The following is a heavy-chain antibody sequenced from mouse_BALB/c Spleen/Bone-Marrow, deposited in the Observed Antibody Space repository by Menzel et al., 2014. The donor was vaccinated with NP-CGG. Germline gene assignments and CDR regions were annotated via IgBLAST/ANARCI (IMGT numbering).Heavy chain of an antibody. CDR2: IDPANDNT. J-gene: IGHJ4*01. CDR3: ARWEYYAMDY. D-gene: IGHD4-1*01. V-gene: IGHV14-3*02. Sequence: VQLQQSGAELVKPGASVKLSCTASGFNIKDTYMHWVKQRPEQGLEWIGRIDPANDNTKYDPKFQGKATITAGTSSNTAYLQLSSLTSEDTAVYYCARWEYYAMDYWGQGTSVTVSS. CDR1: GFNIKDTY.